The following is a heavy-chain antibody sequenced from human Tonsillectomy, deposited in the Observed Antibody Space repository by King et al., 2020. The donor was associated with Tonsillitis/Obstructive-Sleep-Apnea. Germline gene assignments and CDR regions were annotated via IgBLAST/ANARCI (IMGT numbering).Heavy chain of an antibody. Sequence: QLVQSGSELKKPGASVKVSCKASGYTFASYAINWVRQAPGQGLEWMGWINTDTGNPTYAQGFTGRFVFSLDTSVSTTYLQISSLKAEDTAVYYCARGKSEGGYQLLSEGLDYWGQGTLVTVSS. CDR2: INTDTGNP. V-gene: IGHV7-4-1*02. CDR1: GYTFASYA. J-gene: IGHJ4*02. CDR3: ARGKSEGGYQLLSEGLDY. D-gene: IGHD2-2*01.